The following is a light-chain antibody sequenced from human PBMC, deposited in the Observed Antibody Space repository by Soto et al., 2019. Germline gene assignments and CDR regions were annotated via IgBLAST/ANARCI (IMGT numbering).Light chain of an antibody. CDR2: VGS. V-gene: IGKV1-39*01. CDR3: QQTYTTPFT. J-gene: IGKJ4*01. CDR1: QSISSY. Sequence: DIQMTQSPSSLSASVGDRVTITCRASQSISSYLSWYQQKPGKAPKRLIYVGSTLQSGVPSRFSGSGSGTGFTLTISSLQPEDFATYFCQQTYTTPFTFGGGTKVDVK.